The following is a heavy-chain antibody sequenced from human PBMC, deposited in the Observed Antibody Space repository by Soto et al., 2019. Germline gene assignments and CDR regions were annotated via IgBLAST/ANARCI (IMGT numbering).Heavy chain of an antibody. CDR1: GGSLSSSSYY. CDR3: GRHDWTYELLAINF. CDR2: IYYNGNT. J-gene: IGHJ4*02. D-gene: IGHD2-21*01. V-gene: IGHV4-39*01. Sequence: QLHLQESGPGLVKPSETLSLTCIVSGGSLSSSSYYWAWIRQPPGKGLEWIGTIYYNGNTYYTPSLKSRLTISLDTSKTEISLKVTPVPATDTAVYYCGRHDWTYELLAINFWGQGTLATVSS.